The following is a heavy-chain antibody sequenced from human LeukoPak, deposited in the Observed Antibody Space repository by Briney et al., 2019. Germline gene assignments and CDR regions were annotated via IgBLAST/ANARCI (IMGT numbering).Heavy chain of an antibody. CDR1: GFNFSSHW. J-gene: IGHJ6*04. V-gene: IGHV3-74*03. Sequence: GGPLRLSCAASGFNFSSHWMHWVRQAPGKGLVWVSRLRSSGNGTTYADSVKGRFTISRDNAKNTLFLQMNRLRIEDTAVYYCVRGREVRGRSMDVWGKGTTVIVSP. CDR3: VRGREVRGRSMDV. CDR2: LRSSGNGT. D-gene: IGHD3-10*01.